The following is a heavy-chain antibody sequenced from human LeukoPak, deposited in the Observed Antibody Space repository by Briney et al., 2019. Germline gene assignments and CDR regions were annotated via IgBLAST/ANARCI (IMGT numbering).Heavy chain of an antibody. V-gene: IGHV4-4*07. Sequence: SETLSLTCTVSGGSISSYYWSWIRQPAGKGLKWIGRIYTSGSTNYNPSLKSRVTMSVDTSKNQFSLKLSSVTAADTAVYYCASDTANPAFDIWGQGTMVTVSS. CDR3: ASDTANPAFDI. J-gene: IGHJ3*02. CDR1: GGSISSYY. D-gene: IGHD2-21*02. CDR2: IYTSGST.